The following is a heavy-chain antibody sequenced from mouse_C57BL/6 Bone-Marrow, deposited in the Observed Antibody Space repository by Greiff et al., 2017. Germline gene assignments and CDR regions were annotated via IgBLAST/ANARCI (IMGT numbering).Heavy chain of an antibody. Sequence: VQLQQSGPELVKPGASVKISCKASGYSFTGYYMNWVKQSPEKSLEWIGEINPSTGGTTYNQKFKAKATLTVDISSSTAYMQLKSLTSEDSAVYYCARDYGSSYWGQGTTLTVSS. CDR3: ARDYGSSY. J-gene: IGHJ2*01. CDR1: GYSFTGYY. CDR2: INPSTGGT. D-gene: IGHD1-1*01. V-gene: IGHV1-42*01.